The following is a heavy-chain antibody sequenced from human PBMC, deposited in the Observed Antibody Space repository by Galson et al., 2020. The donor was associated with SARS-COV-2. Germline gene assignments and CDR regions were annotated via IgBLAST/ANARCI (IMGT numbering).Heavy chain of an antibody. CDR2: FDPEDGET. D-gene: IGHD2-2*01. Sequence: ASVKVSCKVSGYTLTELSMHWVRQAPGKGLEWMGGFDPEDGETIYAQKFQGRVTMTEDTSTDTAYMELSSLRSEDTAVYYCATATPRCSSTRCPNWFDPWGQGSLVTVSS. J-gene: IGHJ5*02. CDR1: GYTLTELS. V-gene: IGHV1-24*01. CDR3: ATATPRCSSTRCPNWFDP.